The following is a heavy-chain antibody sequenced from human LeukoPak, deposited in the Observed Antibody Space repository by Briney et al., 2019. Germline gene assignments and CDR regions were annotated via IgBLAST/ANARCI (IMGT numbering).Heavy chain of an antibody. D-gene: IGHD4-23*01. CDR3: ARHAVDDAFDI. CDR1: GGSISSYY. CDR2: IYYSGST. Sequence: SETLSLTCTVSGGSISSYYWSWIRQPPGEGLEWIGYIYYSGSTNYNPSLKSRVTISVDTSKNQFSLKLSSVTAADTAVYYCARHAVDDAFDIWGQGTMVTVSS. V-gene: IGHV4-59*08. J-gene: IGHJ3*02.